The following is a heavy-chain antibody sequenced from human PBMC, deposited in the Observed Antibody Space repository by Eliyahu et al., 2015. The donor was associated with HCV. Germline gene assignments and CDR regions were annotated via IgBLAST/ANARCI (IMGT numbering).Heavy chain of an antibody. CDR3: ARVLSSGHYYGSGKTGSDY. CDR1: GFTFSXYS. Sequence: EVQLVESGGGLVQPGGSLRLSCAASGFTFSXYSXNWVRQAPGKGLEWVSYISSSSSTIYYADSVKGRFTISRDNAKNSLYLQMNSLRAEDTAVYYCARVLSSGHYYGSGKTGSDYWGQGTLVTVSS. J-gene: IGHJ4*02. D-gene: IGHD3-10*01. CDR2: ISSSSSTI. V-gene: IGHV3-48*01.